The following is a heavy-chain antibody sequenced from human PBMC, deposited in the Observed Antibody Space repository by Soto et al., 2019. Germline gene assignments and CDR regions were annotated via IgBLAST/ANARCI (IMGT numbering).Heavy chain of an antibody. CDR2: ISGSGGST. CDR3: AKRYCSGGSCYATLGWFDP. D-gene: IGHD2-15*01. CDR1: GFTFSSYA. J-gene: IGHJ5*02. V-gene: IGHV3-23*01. Sequence: EVQLLESGGGLVQPGGSLRLSCAASGFTFSSYAMSWVRQAPGKGLEWVSAISGSGGSTYYADSVKGRFTISRDNSKNTVYLQMKSLRAEDTAVYYCAKRYCSGGSCYATLGWFDPWGQGTLVTVSS.